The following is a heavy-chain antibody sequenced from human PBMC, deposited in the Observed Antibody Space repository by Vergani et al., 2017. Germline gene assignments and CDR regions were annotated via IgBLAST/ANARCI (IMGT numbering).Heavy chain of an antibody. CDR2: IYPGDSDT. Sequence: EVQLVQSGAEVKTPGESLKISCKGSGYSFTSYWIGWVRQMPGKGLEWMGNIYPGDSDTRYSPSFQGQVTISADKSISTAYLQWSSLKASDTAMYYCAGPPIGGQWLSTDAFDLWGQGTMVTVSS. CDR3: AGPPIGGQWLSTDAFDL. V-gene: IGHV5-51*01. J-gene: IGHJ3*01. CDR1: GYSFTSYW. D-gene: IGHD6-19*01.